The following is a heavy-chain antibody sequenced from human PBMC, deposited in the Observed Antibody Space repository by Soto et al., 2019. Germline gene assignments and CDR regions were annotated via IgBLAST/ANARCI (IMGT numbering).Heavy chain of an antibody. CDR2: IYYSGST. J-gene: IGHJ4*02. CDR1: GGSISSGGYY. D-gene: IGHD3-22*01. V-gene: IGHV4-31*03. CDR3: VRGRGTISGYYPFFDY. Sequence: PSETLSLTCTVSGGSISSGGYYWSWIRQHPGKGLEWIGYIYYSGSTYYNPSLKSRVTISVDTSNNQFSLKLSSVTAADTAVYYCVRGRGTISGYYPFFDYWGQGTLVTVSS.